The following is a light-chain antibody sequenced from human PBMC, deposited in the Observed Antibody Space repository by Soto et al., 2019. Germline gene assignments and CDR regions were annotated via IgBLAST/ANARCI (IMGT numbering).Light chain of an antibody. Sequence: EIVMTQSPLSLTVTPGEPASISCRSSQSVSSYLAWYQQKPGQAPRLLIYDASNRATGIPARFSGSGSGTDFTLTISSLEPEDFAVYYCQQRSNWPLTFGGGTKVEIK. V-gene: IGKV3-11*01. CDR3: QQRSNWPLT. CDR2: DAS. J-gene: IGKJ4*01. CDR1: QSVSSY.